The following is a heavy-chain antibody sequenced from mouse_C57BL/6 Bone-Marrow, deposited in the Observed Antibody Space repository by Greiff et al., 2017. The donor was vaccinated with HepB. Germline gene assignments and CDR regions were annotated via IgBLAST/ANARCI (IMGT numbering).Heavy chain of an antibody. CDR1: GYTFTSYW. Sequence: QVQLQQPGAELVMPGASVKLSCKASGYTFTSYWMHWVKQRPGQGLEWIGEIDPSDSYTNYNQKFKGKSTLTVDKSSSTAYMQLSSLTSEDSAVYYCARTLLRCEYYAMDYWGQGTSVTVSS. CDR3: ARTLLRCEYYAMDY. V-gene: IGHV1-69*01. J-gene: IGHJ4*01. CDR2: IDPSDSYT. D-gene: IGHD1-1*01.